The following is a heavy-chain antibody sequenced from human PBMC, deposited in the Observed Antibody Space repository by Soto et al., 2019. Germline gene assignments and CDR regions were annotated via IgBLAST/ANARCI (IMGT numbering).Heavy chain of an antibody. CDR2: ISSSSTI. V-gene: IGHV3-48*02. D-gene: IGHD2-2*01. J-gene: IGHJ6*02. Sequence: PGGSLRLSCAASGFTFSSYSMNWVRQAPGKGLEWVSYISSSSTIYYADSVKGRFTISRDNAKNSLYLQMNSLRDEDTAVYYCARDSVIVLVPAAIRGIDVWGQGTTVTVYS. CDR3: ARDSVIVLVPAAIRGIDV. CDR1: GFTFSSYS.